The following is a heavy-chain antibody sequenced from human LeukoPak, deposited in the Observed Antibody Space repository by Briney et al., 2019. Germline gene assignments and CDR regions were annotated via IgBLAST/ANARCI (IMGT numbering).Heavy chain of an antibody. CDR2: IIPIFGTA. V-gene: IGHV1-69*13. CDR1: GGTFSSYA. Sequence: SVKVSCKASGGTFSSYAISWVRQAPGQGLEWMGGIIPIFGTANYAQKFQGRVTITADESTSTAYMELSSLRSEDTAVYYCASHPMYYYYYYMDVWGKGTTVTVSS. J-gene: IGHJ6*03. CDR3: ASHPMYYYYYYMDV.